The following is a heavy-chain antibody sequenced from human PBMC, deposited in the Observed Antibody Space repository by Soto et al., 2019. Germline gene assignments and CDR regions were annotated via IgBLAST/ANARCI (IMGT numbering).Heavy chain of an antibody. CDR2: IYYSGST. CDR1: GGYISSYY. Sequence: SETLSLTCTVSGGYISSYYWSWIRQPPGKGLEWIGYIYYSGSTNYNPSLKSRVTISVDTSKNQFSLKLSSVTAADTAVYYCARVGRMDSSGYYGGYYYYYGMDVWGQGTTVTVSS. CDR3: ARVGRMDSSGYYGGYYYYYGMDV. J-gene: IGHJ6*02. D-gene: IGHD3-22*01. V-gene: IGHV4-59*01.